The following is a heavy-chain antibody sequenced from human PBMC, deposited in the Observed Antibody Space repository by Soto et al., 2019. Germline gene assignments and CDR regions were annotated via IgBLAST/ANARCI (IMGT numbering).Heavy chain of an antibody. J-gene: IGHJ6*02. Sequence: ASVKVSCKASGYTFTSYVISWVRQAPGQGLEWMGWISAYNGNTNYAQKLQGRVTMTTDTSTSTAYMELRSLRSDDTAVYYCARDRYCSSTSCHYYYGMDVWGQGTTVTVSS. CDR2: ISAYNGNT. CDR3: ARDRYCSSTSCHYYYGMDV. CDR1: GYTFTSYV. D-gene: IGHD2-2*01. V-gene: IGHV1-18*01.